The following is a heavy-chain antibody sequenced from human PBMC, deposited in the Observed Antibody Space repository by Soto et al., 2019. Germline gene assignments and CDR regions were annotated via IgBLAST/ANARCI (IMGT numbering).Heavy chain of an antibody. Sequence: QVQLVQSGAEVKKPGASVKVSCKASGYTFTGYYMHWVRQAPGQGLEWMGWINPNSGGTNYAQKFQGWVTMTRDTSISTAYMELSRLRSDDTAVHYCARSYYDSSGFSNDAFDIWGQGTMVTVSS. J-gene: IGHJ3*02. CDR2: INPNSGGT. CDR3: ARSYYDSSGFSNDAFDI. CDR1: GYTFTGYY. V-gene: IGHV1-2*04. D-gene: IGHD3-22*01.